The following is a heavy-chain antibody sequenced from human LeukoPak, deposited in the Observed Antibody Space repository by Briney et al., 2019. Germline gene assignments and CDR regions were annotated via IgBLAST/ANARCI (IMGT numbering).Heavy chain of an antibody. CDR1: GYTLTELS. Sequence: ASVKVSCKVSGYTLTELSMHWVRQAPGKGLEWMGGFDPEDGETIYAQKFQGRVTMTEDTSTDTAYMELSSLRSEDTAVYYCATASYYYGSGSYYVRWFDPWGQGTLVTVSS. CDR3: ATASYYYGSGSYYVRWFDP. D-gene: IGHD3-10*01. V-gene: IGHV1-24*01. J-gene: IGHJ5*02. CDR2: FDPEDGET.